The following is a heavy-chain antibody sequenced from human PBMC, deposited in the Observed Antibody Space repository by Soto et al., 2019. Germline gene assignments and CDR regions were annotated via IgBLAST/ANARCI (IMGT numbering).Heavy chain of an antibody. CDR1: GGSISSSSYY. Sequence: QLQLQESGPGLVKPSETLSLTCTVSGGSISSSSYYWGWIRQPPGKGLEWIGSIYYSGSTYYNPSLTSRVTIPVDTSKTHFSLKLSSVTAADTAVYYCSRHMFSSGWYLIWCQGTMVTVSS. J-gene: IGHJ3*02. V-gene: IGHV4-39*01. D-gene: IGHD6-19*01. CDR2: IYYSGST. CDR3: SRHMFSSGWYLI.